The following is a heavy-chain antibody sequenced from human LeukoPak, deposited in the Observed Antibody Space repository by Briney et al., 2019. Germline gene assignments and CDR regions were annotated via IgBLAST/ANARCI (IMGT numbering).Heavy chain of an antibody. Sequence: AGGSLRLSCAASEFSFSSYAMSWVRQAPGKGLEWVANIKQEGSEKYYVDCVKGRFTMGREKAKNSLYLQMNSLRAEDTAVYYCANWWWGPGWWFGELYTSDAFDIWGQGTMVTVSS. D-gene: IGHD3-10*01. J-gene: IGHJ3*02. CDR1: EFSFSSYA. V-gene: IGHV3-7*01. CDR3: ANWWWGPGWWFGELYTSDAFDI. CDR2: IKQEGSEK.